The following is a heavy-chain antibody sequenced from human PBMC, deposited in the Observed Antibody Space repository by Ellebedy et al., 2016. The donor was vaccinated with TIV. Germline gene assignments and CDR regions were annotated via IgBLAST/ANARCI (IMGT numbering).Heavy chain of an antibody. J-gene: IGHJ4*02. CDR1: GFTFDDVT. Sequence: GESLKISXAASGFTFDDVTMHWVRQTPLKGLEWVSLITWDGDDTKYADSVKGRFTISRDNSENSVFLQMDSLTTEDTALYYCAKDLGDSTEYALAGFDSWGQGTLVIVSS. CDR2: ITWDGDDT. D-gene: IGHD2-21*02. V-gene: IGHV3-43*01. CDR3: AKDLGDSTEYALAGFDS.